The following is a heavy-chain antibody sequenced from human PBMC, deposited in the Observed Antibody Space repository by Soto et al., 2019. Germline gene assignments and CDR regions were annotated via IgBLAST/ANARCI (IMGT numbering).Heavy chain of an antibody. CDR1: GGTFSSYA. Sequence: QVQLVQSGAEVKKPGSSVKVSCKASGGTFSSYAISWVRQAPGQGLEWMGGIIPIFGTANYAQKFQGRVTITADKSTSTAYMELSSLRSEDTAVYYCAREFLGYCTXXXXXXKYYYYYYGMDVWGQGTTVTVSS. V-gene: IGHV1-69*06. J-gene: IGHJ6*02. CDR2: IIPIFGTA. D-gene: IGHD2-8*01. CDR3: AREFLGYCTXXXXXXKYYYYYYGMDV.